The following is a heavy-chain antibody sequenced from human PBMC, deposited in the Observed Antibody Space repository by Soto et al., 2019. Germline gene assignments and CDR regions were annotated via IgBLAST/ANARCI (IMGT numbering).Heavy chain of an antibody. V-gene: IGHV4-31*03. CDR2: IYYSGST. D-gene: IGHD6-6*01. CDR1: GGSISSGGYY. CDR3: ARENVKQLVPTEIDS. Sequence: PSETLSLTCTVSGGSISSGGYYWSWIRQHPGKGLEWIGYIYYSGSTYYNPSLKSRVTISVDTSKNQFSLKLSSVTAADTAVYYCARENVKQLVPTEIDSCGQGTLVPVSS. J-gene: IGHJ4*02.